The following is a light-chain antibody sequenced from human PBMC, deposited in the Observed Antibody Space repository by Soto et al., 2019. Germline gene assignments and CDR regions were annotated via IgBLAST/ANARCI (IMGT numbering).Light chain of an antibody. J-gene: IGKJ1*01. Sequence: DIQMTQSPSTLSASVGDRVTITCRASQSISSWLAWYQQKPGKATKLLIYKASSLESGVPSRFSGSGSGTEFTLTISILQPDDSATYCYQQYNCYWTFGQGTKVDIK. CDR2: KAS. V-gene: IGKV1-5*03. CDR3: QQYNCYWT. CDR1: QSISSW.